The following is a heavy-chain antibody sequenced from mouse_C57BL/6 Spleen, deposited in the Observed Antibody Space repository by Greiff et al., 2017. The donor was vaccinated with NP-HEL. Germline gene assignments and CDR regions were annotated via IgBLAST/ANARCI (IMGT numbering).Heavy chain of an antibody. D-gene: IGHD1-1*01. CDR2: INPNYGTT. J-gene: IGHJ2*01. CDR1: GYSFTDYN. Sequence: EVQLQESGPELVKPGASVKISCKASGYSFTDYNMNWVKQSNGKSLEWIGVINPNYGTTSYNQKFKGKATLTVDQSYSKVYMQLNSLTSEDSAVYDCATLYYGSSRDYWGQGTTLTVSS. CDR3: ATLYYGSSRDY. V-gene: IGHV1-39*01.